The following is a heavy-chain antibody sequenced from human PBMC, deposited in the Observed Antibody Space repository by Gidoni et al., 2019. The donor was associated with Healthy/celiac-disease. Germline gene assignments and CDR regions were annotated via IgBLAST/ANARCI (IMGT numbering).Heavy chain of an antibody. D-gene: IGHD2-21*02. V-gene: IGHV3-20*04. CDR3: ARVGRGDSAYFDY. CDR1: GFTFDDYG. CDR2: INCNGGST. Sequence: EGQLVESGGGVVRPGGSLGLSCAASGFTFDDYGRSWVRQAPGKGLEWVSGINCNGGSTGYADSVKGRFTISRDNAKNSLYLQMNSLRAEDTALYYCARVGRGDSAYFDYWGQGTLVTVSS. J-gene: IGHJ4*02.